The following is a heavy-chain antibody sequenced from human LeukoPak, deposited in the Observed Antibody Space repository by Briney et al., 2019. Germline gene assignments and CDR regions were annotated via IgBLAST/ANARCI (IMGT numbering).Heavy chain of an antibody. V-gene: IGHV3-30*02. CDR2: IRYDGSNK. CDR1: GFTFSSYA. J-gene: IGHJ4*02. CDR3: AKDPTRIAAAGTLDY. Sequence: GGSLRLSCAASGFTFSSYAMHWVRQAPGKGLEWVAFIRYDGSNKYYADSVKGRFTISRDNSKNTLYLQMNSLRAEDTAVYYCAKDPTRIAAAGTLDYWGQGTLVTVSS. D-gene: IGHD6-13*01.